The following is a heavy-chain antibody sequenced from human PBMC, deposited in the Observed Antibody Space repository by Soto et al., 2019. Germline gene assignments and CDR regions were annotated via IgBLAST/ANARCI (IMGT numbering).Heavy chain of an antibody. D-gene: IGHD1-20*01. CDR2: SYYSGTS. CDR3: TRRYNWKDYYFDP. CDR1: GGSIRVQSYY. V-gene: IGHV4-39*01. Sequence: PSETLSLTCTVSGGSIRVQSYYWTWIRQTPGKGLEWVGSSYYSGTSYSNPALKGRVTISVDTSTNQFSLRLTSVTAADTAVYYCTRRYNWKDYYFDPWGQGTLVTVSS. J-gene: IGHJ5*02.